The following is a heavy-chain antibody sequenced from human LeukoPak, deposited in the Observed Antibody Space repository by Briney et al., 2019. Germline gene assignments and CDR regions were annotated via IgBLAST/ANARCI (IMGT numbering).Heavy chain of an antibody. CDR2: ISYDGSNK. V-gene: IGHV3-30-3*01. CDR1: GFTFCSYA. J-gene: IGHJ4*02. D-gene: IGHD6-19*01. CDR3: ARGIWVAVAAVDY. Sequence: GGSLRLSCAASGFTFCSYAMHWVRPAPGKGLEGVAVISYDGSNKYYAAPVKGRFTISRDNSKSTLYLQMNSLRAEDTAVYYCARGIWVAVAAVDYWGQGTLVTVSS.